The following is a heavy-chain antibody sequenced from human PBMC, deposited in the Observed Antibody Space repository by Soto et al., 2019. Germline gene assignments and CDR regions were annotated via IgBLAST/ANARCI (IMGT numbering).Heavy chain of an antibody. CDR3: TSSYYYDSSGYCLFDF. J-gene: IGHJ4*02. CDR2: ISCSGGST. Sequence: PGGSLRLSCAASGFTFSSYARSWVRQAPGKGLEWVSAISCSGGSTYYADSVKGRFTISRDNSKNTLYLQMNSLRAEDTAVYYCTSSYYYDSSGYCLFDFWGQGTLVTVSS. D-gene: IGHD3-22*01. CDR1: GFTFSSYA. V-gene: IGHV3-23*01.